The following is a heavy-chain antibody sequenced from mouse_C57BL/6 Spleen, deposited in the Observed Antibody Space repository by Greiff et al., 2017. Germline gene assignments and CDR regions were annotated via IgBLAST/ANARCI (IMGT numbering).Heavy chain of an antibody. CDR2: IRSKSNNYAT. CDR3: VRHGDPYWYFDV. V-gene: IGHV10-1*01. D-gene: IGHD3-3*01. Sequence: EVMLVESGGGLVQPKGSLKLSCAASGFSFNTYAMNWVRQAPGKGLEWVARIRSKSNNYATYYDDSVKDRFTISRDDSKSMLYLQMNNLKTEDTAKYCCVRHGDPYWYFDVWGTGTTVTVSS. CDR1: GFSFNTYA. J-gene: IGHJ1*03.